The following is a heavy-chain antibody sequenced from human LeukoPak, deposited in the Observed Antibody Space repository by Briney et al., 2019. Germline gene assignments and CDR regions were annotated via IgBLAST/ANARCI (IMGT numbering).Heavy chain of an antibody. J-gene: IGHJ4*02. D-gene: IGHD2-2*01. V-gene: IGHV3-7*01. CDR3: ASDIVVVPAAVSTGTSGFDY. Sequence: PGGSLRLSCAASGFTFSSYWMSWVRQAPGKGLEWVANIKQDGSEKYYVDSVKGRFTISRDNAKNSLYLQMNSLRAEDTAVYYCASDIVVVPAAVSTGTSGFDYWGQGTLVTVSS. CDR2: IKQDGSEK. CDR1: GFTFSSYW.